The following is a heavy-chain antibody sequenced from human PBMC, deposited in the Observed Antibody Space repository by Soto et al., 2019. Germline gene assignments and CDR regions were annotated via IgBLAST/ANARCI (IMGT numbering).Heavy chain of an antibody. J-gene: IGHJ5*01. CDR1: NGSVSSGTYS. Sequence: SETLSLTCTVSNGSVSSGTYSWSWVRQPPGKGLEWIGYIYYSGTTYYTPSLKSRLTMSMDRANDHFSLNLTSVTAADTAVYFCARGRYCLTGRCFPNWFDSWGQGALVTSPQ. CDR2: IYYSGTT. V-gene: IGHV4-30-2*01. CDR3: ARGRYCLTGRCFPNWFDS. D-gene: IGHD7-27*01.